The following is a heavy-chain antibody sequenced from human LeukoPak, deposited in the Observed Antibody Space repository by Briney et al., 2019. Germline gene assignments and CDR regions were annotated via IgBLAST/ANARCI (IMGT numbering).Heavy chain of an antibody. CDR2: IYPGDSDT. J-gene: IGHJ4*02. V-gene: IGHV5-51*01. CDR3: ARREYYYDSSGRHNYFDY. D-gene: IGHD3-22*01. Sequence: PGESLKISCKGSGYSFTSYWIGWVRQMPGKGLEWMGIIYPGDSDTRYSPSFQGQVTISADKSISTAYLQWSSLKASDTAMYYCARREYYYDSSGRHNYFDYWGQGTLVTVSS. CDR1: GYSFTSYW.